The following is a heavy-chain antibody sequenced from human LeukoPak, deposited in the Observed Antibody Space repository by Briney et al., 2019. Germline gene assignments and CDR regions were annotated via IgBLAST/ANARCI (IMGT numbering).Heavy chain of an antibody. CDR2: IYYSGST. V-gene: IGHV4-59*01. J-gene: IGHJ4*02. Sequence: SETLSLTCTVSGGSISSYYWSWIRQPPGKGLEWIGYIYYSGSTNYNPSLKSRVTISVDTSKNQFSLKLSSVTAADTAVYYCARAEWSSGLFFDYWGQGTLVTVSS. CDR3: ARAEWSSGLFFDY. CDR1: GGSISSYY. D-gene: IGHD6-19*01.